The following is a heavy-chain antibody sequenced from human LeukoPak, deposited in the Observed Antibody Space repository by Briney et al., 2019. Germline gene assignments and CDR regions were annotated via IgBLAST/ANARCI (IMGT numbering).Heavy chain of an antibody. J-gene: IGHJ6*02. CDR3: AKHQQWLWFPMDV. CDR2: ISGSGVTT. D-gene: IGHD6-19*01. CDR1: GFTFINYA. V-gene: IGHV3-23*01. Sequence: GGSLRLPCAVSGFTFINYAMSWVRQAPGRGLEWVSAISGSGVTTYYADSVKGRFTISRDNSKNTLYLQMNSLRAEDTAVYYCAKHQQWLWFPMDVWGQGTTVTVSS.